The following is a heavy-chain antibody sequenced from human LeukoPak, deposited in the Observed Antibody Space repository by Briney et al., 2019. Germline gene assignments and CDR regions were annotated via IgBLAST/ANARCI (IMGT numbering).Heavy chain of an antibody. CDR1: GFTFSSYW. V-gene: IGHV3-74*01. CDR3: ARDGIIAVAEN. J-gene: IGHJ4*02. D-gene: IGHD6-19*01. Sequence: GGSLRLSCAASGFTFSSYWMHWVRQAPGKGLVWVSRINDDGGSTSYADSVKGRFTISRDNAKNTLYLQMNSLRAEDTAVYYCARDGIIAVAENWGQGTLVTVSS. CDR2: INDDGGST.